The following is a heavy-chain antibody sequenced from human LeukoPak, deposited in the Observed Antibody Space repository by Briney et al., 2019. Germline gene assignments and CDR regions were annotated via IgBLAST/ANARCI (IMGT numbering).Heavy chain of an antibody. J-gene: IGHJ4*02. CDR2: IKHDGTEK. D-gene: IGHD3-16*01. V-gene: IGHV3-7*01. CDR1: GFTFSTYW. Sequence: GGSLRLSCAASGFTFSTYWMTWVRQAPGKGLEWVANIKHDGTEKSYVDSVKGRFTVSRDNAKNSLYLQMDSLRAEDTAVYYCARYRGSGGQRLDYWGQGTLVTVSS. CDR3: ARYRGSGGQRLDY.